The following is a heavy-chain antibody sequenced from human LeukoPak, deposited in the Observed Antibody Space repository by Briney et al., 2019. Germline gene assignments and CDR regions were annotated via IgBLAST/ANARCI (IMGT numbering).Heavy chain of an antibody. Sequence: PGGSLKLSCAASGFTFNGSAMHWVRQAPGKGLEWVAVISYDESNKYYADSVKGRFTISRDNSKNTLYLQMNSLRAEDTAVYYCARRWSFDYWGQGTLVTVSS. V-gene: IGHV3-30*04. CDR2: ISYDESNK. D-gene: IGHD6-13*01. CDR1: GFTFNGSA. J-gene: IGHJ4*02. CDR3: ARRWSFDY.